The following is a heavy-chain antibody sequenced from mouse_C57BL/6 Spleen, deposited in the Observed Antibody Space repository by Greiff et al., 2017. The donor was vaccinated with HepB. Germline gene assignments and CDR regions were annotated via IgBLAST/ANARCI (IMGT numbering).Heavy chain of an antibody. CDR3: ARGGDYDDYAMDY. Sequence: LQESGAELVKPGASVKMSCKASGYTFTTYPIEWMKQNHGKSLEWIGNFHPYNDDTKYNEKFKGKATLTVEKSSSTVYLELSRLTSDDSAVYYCARGGDYDDYAMDYWGQGTSVTVSS. J-gene: IGHJ4*01. V-gene: IGHV1-47*01. D-gene: IGHD2-4*01. CDR1: GYTFTTYP. CDR2: FHPYNDDT.